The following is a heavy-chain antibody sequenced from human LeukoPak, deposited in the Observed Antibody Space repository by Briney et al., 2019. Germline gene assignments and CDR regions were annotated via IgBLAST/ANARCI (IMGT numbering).Heavy chain of an antibody. CDR2: IIPIFGTA. Sequence: SVKVSCKASGGTFSSYAISWVRQAPGQGLEWMGRIIPIFGTANYAQKFQGRVTITTDESTSTAYMELSSLRSEETAVYYCARAGYYYDSSGYYFQHWGQGTLVTVSS. CDR1: GGTFSSYA. D-gene: IGHD3-22*01. CDR3: ARAGYYYDSSGYYFQH. V-gene: IGHV1-69*05. J-gene: IGHJ1*01.